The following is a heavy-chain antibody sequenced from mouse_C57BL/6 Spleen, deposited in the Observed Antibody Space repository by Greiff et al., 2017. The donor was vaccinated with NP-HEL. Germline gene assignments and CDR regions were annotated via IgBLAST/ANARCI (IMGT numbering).Heavy chain of an antibody. D-gene: IGHD2-1*01. V-gene: IGHV1-59*01. J-gene: IGHJ1*03. CDR2: IDPSDSYT. CDR3: ARSYYGNLYWYFDV. CDR1: GYTFTSYW. Sequence: QVQLQQPGAELVRPGTSVKLSCKASGYTFTSYWMHWVKQRPGQGLEWIGVIDPSDSYTNYNQKFKGKATLTVDTSSSTAYMQLSSLTSEDSAVYYCARSYYGNLYWYFDVWGTGTTVTVSS.